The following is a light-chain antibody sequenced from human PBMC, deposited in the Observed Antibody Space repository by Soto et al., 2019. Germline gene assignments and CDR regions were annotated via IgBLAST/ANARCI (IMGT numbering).Light chain of an antibody. CDR1: NSDIGGFNY. V-gene: IGLV2-14*01. CDR3: SSYTTSRTWV. J-gene: IGLJ3*02. Sequence: QSALTQPASVSGSPGQSITFSCAGTNSDIGGFNYVSWYRQHPGKAPKLIIYEVTYRPSGVSDRFSASKAGNTASLTISGLQAEDEADYYCSSYTTSRTWVFGGGTKLTVL. CDR2: EVT.